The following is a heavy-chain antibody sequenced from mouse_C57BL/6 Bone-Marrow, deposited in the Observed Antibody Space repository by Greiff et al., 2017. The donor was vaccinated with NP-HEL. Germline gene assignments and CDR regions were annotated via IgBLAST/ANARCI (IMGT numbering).Heavy chain of an antibody. CDR3: ARGYYGSSYAMDN. CDR2: IDPSDSYT. CDR1: GYTFTSYW. V-gene: IGHV1-69*01. D-gene: IGHD1-1*01. J-gene: IGHJ4*01. Sequence: QVQLQQPGAELVMPGASVKLSCKASGYTFTSYWMHWVKQRPGQGLEWIGEIDPSDSYTNYNQKFKGKSTLTVDKSSSTAYMQLSSLTSEDSAVYDCARGYYGSSYAMDNWGQGTSVTVSS.